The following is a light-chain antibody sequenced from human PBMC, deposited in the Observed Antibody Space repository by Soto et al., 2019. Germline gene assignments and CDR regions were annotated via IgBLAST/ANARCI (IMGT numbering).Light chain of an antibody. V-gene: IGLV2-14*01. Sequence: QSALTQPASVSGSPGQSITISCTGTSSDLGGYNYVSWYQQHPGKAPKLMIYDVSNRPSGVSNRFSGSKAGNTASLTTSGRQAEDEADYFCSSYTSSSTRVFGGGTKLTVL. CDR2: DVS. CDR1: SSDLGGYNY. CDR3: SSYTSSSTRV. J-gene: IGLJ2*01.